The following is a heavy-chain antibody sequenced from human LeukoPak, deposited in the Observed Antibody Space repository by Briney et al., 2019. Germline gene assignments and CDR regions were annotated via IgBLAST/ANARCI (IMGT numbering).Heavy chain of an antibody. V-gene: IGHV2-70*04. D-gene: IGHD1-26*01. J-gene: IGHJ4*02. CDR2: IDLDDDK. Sequence: SGPALVKPTQTLTLTCTLSGISLSTSGMRVSWIRQPPGGALEWLARIDLDDDKFYSTSLKTRLTISKDTSKNQVVLTMTNMDPVDTATYYCARTESGSRFDYWGQGTLVTVSS. CDR3: ARTESGSRFDY. CDR1: GISLSTSGMR.